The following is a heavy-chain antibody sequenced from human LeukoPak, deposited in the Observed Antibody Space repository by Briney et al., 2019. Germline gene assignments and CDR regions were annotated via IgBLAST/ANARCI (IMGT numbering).Heavy chain of an antibody. CDR3: ARELELVGYCFDY. J-gene: IGHJ4*02. D-gene: IGHD1-26*01. Sequence: SQTLSLTCTVSGGSISSGSYYWSWIRQPAGKRLEWIGRIYTSGSTNYNPSLKSRVTISVDTSKNQFSLKLSSVTAADTAVYYCARELELVGYCFDYWGQGTLVTVSS. CDR1: GGSISSGSYY. CDR2: IYTSGST. V-gene: IGHV4-61*02.